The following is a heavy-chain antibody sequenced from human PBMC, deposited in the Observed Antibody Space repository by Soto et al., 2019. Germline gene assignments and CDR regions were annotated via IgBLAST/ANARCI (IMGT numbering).Heavy chain of an antibody. CDR2: IIPILGIA. J-gene: IGHJ6*02. CDR1: GGTFSSYT. Sequence: QVQLVQSGAEVKKPGSSVKVSCKASGGTFSSYTISWVRQAPGQGLEWMGRIIPILGIANYAQKFQGRVTSTADKSTSTAYMELSSLRSEDTAVYYCARDPGGDYYYYGMDVWGQGTTVTVSS. D-gene: IGHD3-10*01. V-gene: IGHV1-69*08. CDR3: ARDPGGDYYYYGMDV.